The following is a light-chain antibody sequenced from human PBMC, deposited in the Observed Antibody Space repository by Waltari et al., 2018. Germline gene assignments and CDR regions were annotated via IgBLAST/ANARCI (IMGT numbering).Light chain of an antibody. J-gene: IGLJ3*02. V-gene: IGLV2-14*03. Sequence: QSALTQPASVSGSPGQSIPISCTATSSAIISANHVSWYQQHPGKAPKVMIYDVNNRPSGVSDRFSGSRSGNTASLTVSGLQAEDEADYYCSSYTSISTWVFGGGTKLTVV. CDR2: DVN. CDR3: SSYTSISTWV. CDR1: SSAIISANH.